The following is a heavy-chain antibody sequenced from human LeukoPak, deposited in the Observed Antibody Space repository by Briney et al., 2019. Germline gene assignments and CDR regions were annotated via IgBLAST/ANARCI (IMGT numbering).Heavy chain of an antibody. V-gene: IGHV3-23*01. CDR3: ATDRHFLAWELPGAWFDT. D-gene: IGHD1-26*01. J-gene: IGHJ5*02. Sequence: PGGSLGLSCAASGFTFSSYAMSWVRQAPGKGLEWVSAISGSGGSTYYADSVKGRFTISRDNSKNTLYLQMNSLRAEDTAVYYCATDRHFLAWELPGAWFDTWGQGPLVTVSS. CDR2: ISGSGGST. CDR1: GFTFSSYA.